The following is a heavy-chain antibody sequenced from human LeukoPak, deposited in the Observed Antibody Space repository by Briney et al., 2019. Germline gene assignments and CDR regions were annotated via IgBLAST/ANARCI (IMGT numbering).Heavy chain of an antibody. CDR2: IIPILGIA. CDR1: GGTFSSYA. D-gene: IGHD4-17*01. Sequence: SVKVSCKASGGTFSSYAISWVRQAPGQGLEWMGRIIPILGIANYAQKFQGRVTITADKSTSTAYMELSSLRSEDTAVYYCAREPYGDDHVPEYWGQGTLVTVSS. J-gene: IGHJ4*02. V-gene: IGHV1-69*04. CDR3: AREPYGDDHVPEY.